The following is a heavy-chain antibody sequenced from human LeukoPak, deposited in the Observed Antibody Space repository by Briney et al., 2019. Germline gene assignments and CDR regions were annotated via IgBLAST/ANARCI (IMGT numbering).Heavy chain of an antibody. V-gene: IGHV4-31*03. Sequence: PSRTLSLTCTVSGGSISSGGYYWSWIRQHPGKGLEWIGYIYYSGSTYYNPSLKSRVTISVDTSKNQFSLKLSSVTAADTAVYYCARDSSGYYFPEWGQGTLVTVPS. CDR2: IYYSGST. J-gene: IGHJ4*02. CDR1: GGSISSGGYY. CDR3: ARDSSGYYFPE. D-gene: IGHD3-22*01.